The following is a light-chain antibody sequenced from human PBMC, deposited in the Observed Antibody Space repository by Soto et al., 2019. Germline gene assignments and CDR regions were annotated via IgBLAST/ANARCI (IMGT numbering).Light chain of an antibody. Sequence: EIVLTQSPATLSLSPGERATLSCRASQSVSSYLAWYQQKPGQAPRLLIHDASNRATGIPARFSGSGSGTDFTLTISILEPEDFAVYYCQQRSNWPTFGQGTKLEIK. V-gene: IGKV3-11*01. CDR1: QSVSSY. CDR3: QQRSNWPT. J-gene: IGKJ2*01. CDR2: DAS.